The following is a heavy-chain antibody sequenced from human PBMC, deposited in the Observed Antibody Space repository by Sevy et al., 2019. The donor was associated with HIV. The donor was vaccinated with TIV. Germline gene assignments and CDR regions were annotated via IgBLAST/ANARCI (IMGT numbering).Heavy chain of an antibody. CDR2: IWYDGSYK. CDR3: AKTFAIFGVLMSPDFDP. CDR1: GFTFSNYG. V-gene: IGHV3-33*06. J-gene: IGHJ5*02. D-gene: IGHD3-3*01. Sequence: GGSLRLSCAASGFTFSNYGMHWVRQAPGKGLEWVAVIWYDGSYKYYADSVKGGFTISRDNAKGTLYLQMNSLRAEDTALYYCAKTFAIFGVLMSPDFDPWGQGTLVTVSS.